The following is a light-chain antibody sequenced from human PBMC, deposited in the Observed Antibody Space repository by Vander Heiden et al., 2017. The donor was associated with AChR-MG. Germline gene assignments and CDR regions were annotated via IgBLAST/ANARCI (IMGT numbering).Light chain of an antibody. V-gene: IGLV2-11*01. J-gene: IGLJ3*02. CDR2: DIT. CDR1: NMDVAGYNF. Sequence: QSALTQPPPVSGSPGQPVTIPCTGTNMDVAGYNFVSWSQQHPGKAPKLMIYDITKRPSGVPDRFSGSKSGNTASLTISGLQAEDEADYYCCSYADNYTWVFGGGTQLTVL. CDR3: CSYADNYTWV.